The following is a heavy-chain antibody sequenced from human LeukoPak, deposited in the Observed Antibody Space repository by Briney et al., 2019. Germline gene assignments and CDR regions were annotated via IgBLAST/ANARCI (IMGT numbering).Heavy chain of an antibody. V-gene: IGHV4-61*02. Sequence: SETLSLTCTVSGGSISSGSDYWSWIRQPAGKGLEWIGRIYTSGSTNYNPSLKSRVTISVDTSKNQFSLKLSSVTAADTAVYYCARGERWLQSSDYWGQGTLVTVSS. CDR1: GGSISSGSDY. CDR2: IYTSGST. D-gene: IGHD5-24*01. J-gene: IGHJ4*02. CDR3: ARGERWLQSSDY.